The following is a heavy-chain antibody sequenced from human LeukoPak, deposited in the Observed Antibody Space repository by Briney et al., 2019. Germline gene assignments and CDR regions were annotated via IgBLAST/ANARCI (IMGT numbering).Heavy chain of an antibody. CDR2: ISGSGGST. Sequence: GGSLRLSCAASGFTFSSYAMSWVRQAPGKGLEWVSAISGSGGSTYYADSVKGRFTISRDNSKNTLYLQVSSLRAEDTAVYYRAKDYDSSGRMILYWGQGTLVTVSS. V-gene: IGHV3-23*01. CDR3: AKDYDSSGRMILY. D-gene: IGHD3-22*01. CDR1: GFTFSSYA. J-gene: IGHJ4*02.